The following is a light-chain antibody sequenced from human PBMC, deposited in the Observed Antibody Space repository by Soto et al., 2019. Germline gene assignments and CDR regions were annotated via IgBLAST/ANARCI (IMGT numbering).Light chain of an antibody. CDR1: QSVSSN. V-gene: IGKV3-15*01. J-gene: IGKJ1*01. CDR2: GAS. CDR3: QQYGSSGT. Sequence: DIVMTQSPATLSVSPGERATLSCRASQSVSSNLAWYQQKPGHPPRLLIYGASTRATGVPARFSGSGSGTEFTLTISSLQSEDFAVYYCQQYGSSGTFGQGTKVEIK.